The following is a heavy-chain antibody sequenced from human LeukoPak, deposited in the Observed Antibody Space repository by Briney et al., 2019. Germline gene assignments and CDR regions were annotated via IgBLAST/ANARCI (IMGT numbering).Heavy chain of an antibody. CDR2: IYYSGST. J-gene: IGHJ4*02. CDR1: GGSISSSTYY. CDR3: ARLIAAAGRGIDH. Sequence: SETLSLTCTVSGGSISSSTYYWGWIRQPPGKGLEWIGSIYYSGSTYYNPSLESPVTISVDTSKNQFPLKLTSVTAADTAVYYCARLIAAAGRGIDHWGQGTLVTVSS. D-gene: IGHD6-13*01. V-gene: IGHV4-39*01.